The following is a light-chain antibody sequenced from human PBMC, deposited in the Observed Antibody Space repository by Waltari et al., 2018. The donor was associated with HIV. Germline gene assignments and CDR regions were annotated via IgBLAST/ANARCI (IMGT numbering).Light chain of an antibody. V-gene: IGKV1-9*01. Sequence: DIRLTQSPSSLSASVGDRVTLTCRASQDISTSLAWYQKKPGKVPKLLIYSASTLQTGVPSRFAGGGSGTSFTLTISPLQSEDFAVYYCQQLKTYVAAFGGGTKVEI. CDR1: QDISTS. CDR2: SAS. CDR3: QQLKTYVAA. J-gene: IGKJ4*01.